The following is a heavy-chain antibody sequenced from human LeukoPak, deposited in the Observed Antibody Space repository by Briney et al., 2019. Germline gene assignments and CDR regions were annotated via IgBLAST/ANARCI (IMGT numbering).Heavy chain of an antibody. CDR3: AKDKQVVVVRYYFDY. J-gene: IGHJ4*02. V-gene: IGHV3-23*01. CDR1: GSTFSSYA. D-gene: IGHD2-15*01. CDR2: ISGSGGST. Sequence: SGGSLRLSCAASGSTFSSYAMSWVRQAPGKGLEWVSAISGSGGSTYYADSVKGRFTISRDNSKNTLYLQMNSLRAEDTAVYYCAKDKQVVVVRYYFDYWGQGTLVTVSS.